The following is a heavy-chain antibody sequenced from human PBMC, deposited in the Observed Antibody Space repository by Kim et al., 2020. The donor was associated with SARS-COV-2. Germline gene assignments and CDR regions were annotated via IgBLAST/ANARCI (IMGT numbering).Heavy chain of an antibody. CDR3: ARDPGVVITWRGGYGMDV. Sequence: ASVKVSCKASGYTFTSYGISWVRQAPGQGLEWMGWISAYNGNTNYAQKLQGRVTMTTDTSTSTAYMELRSLRSDDTAVYYSARDPGVVITWRGGYGMDVWGQGTTVTVSS. CDR2: ISAYNGNT. D-gene: IGHD3-22*01. CDR1: GYTFTSYG. J-gene: IGHJ6*02. V-gene: IGHV1-18*01.